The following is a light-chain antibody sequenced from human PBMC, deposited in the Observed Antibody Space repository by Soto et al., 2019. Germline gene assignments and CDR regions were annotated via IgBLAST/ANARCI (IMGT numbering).Light chain of an antibody. Sequence: DIQMTQSPSTLSAALGETFTFSFWAGQSVSGWLAWYQQKPGEAPKLLIYDASALPRGVPSRFSGSGSGTKFTLTIASLQPDDFATYYCQQYETFSGTFGPGTKVDIK. CDR2: DAS. CDR3: QQYETFSGT. V-gene: IGKV1-5*01. CDR1: QSVSGW. J-gene: IGKJ1*01.